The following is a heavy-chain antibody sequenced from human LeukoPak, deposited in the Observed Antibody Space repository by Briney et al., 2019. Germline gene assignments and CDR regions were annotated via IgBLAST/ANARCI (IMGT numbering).Heavy chain of an antibody. Sequence: SETLSLTCTVSGGSISSGGYYWSWIRQHPGKGLEWIGYIYYSGSTYYNPSLKSRVTISEDTSKNQFSLKLSSVTAADTAVYYCARRYSSSWDSKYDYWGQGTLVTVSS. CDR2: IYYSGST. V-gene: IGHV4-31*03. D-gene: IGHD6-13*01. J-gene: IGHJ4*02. CDR3: ARRYSSSWDSKYDY. CDR1: GGSISSGGYY.